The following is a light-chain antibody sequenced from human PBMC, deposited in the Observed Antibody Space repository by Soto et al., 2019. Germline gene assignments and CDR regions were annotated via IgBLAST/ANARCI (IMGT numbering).Light chain of an antibody. Sequence: QSVLTQPASVSGSPGQSITISCTGTSSDVGSYNLVSWYQQHPGKAPKLMIYEVIKRPSGVSNRFSGSKSGNTASLTISGLQAEDEADYYCCSYAGSSTFEFGGGTQLTVL. V-gene: IGLV2-23*02. J-gene: IGLJ2*01. CDR1: SSDVGSYNL. CDR3: CSYAGSSTFE. CDR2: EVI.